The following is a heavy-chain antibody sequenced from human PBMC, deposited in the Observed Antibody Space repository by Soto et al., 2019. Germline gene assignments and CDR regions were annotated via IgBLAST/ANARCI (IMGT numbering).Heavy chain of an antibody. D-gene: IGHD3-10*01. J-gene: IGHJ5*02. CDR1: VGSISSSSYY. Sequence: TLSLTCTVSVGSISSSSYYWGWIRQPPVKGLEWIGSIYYSGSTYYNPSLKSRVTISVDTSRNQFSLKLSSVTAADTAVYYCARHRLWFGEFTHDWFDPWGQGTLVTVSS. CDR2: IYYSGST. V-gene: IGHV4-39*01. CDR3: ARHRLWFGEFTHDWFDP.